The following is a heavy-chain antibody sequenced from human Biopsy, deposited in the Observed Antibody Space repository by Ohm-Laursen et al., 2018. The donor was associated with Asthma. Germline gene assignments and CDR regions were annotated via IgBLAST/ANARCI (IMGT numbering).Heavy chain of an antibody. CDR1: GGSISSNFYY. V-gene: IGHV4-30-4*01. CDR2: IYYIGST. Sequence: SQTLSLTCTVSGGSISSNFYYWGWIRQPPGKGLEWIGYIYYIGSTYYNPSLKSRVAISLDTSKNQFSLKLSSVTAADTVVYFCARRGGVRRYFDYWGQGTLVTVSS. D-gene: IGHD3-16*01. CDR3: ARRGGVRRYFDY. J-gene: IGHJ4*02.